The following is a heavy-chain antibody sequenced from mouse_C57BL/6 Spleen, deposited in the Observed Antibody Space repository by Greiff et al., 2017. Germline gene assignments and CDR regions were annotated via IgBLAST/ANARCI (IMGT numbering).Heavy chain of an antibody. CDR2: IHPNSGST. J-gene: IGHJ1*03. CDR3: ARERGDYGSSCGYFDV. CDR1: GYTFTSYW. V-gene: IGHV1-64*01. Sequence: QVQLQQPGAELVKPGASVKLSCKASGYTFTSYWMHWVKQRPGQGLEWIGMIHPNSGSTNYNEKFKSKATLTVDKSSSTAYMQLSSLTSEDSAVYYSARERGDYGSSCGYFDVWGTGTTVTVSS. D-gene: IGHD1-1*01.